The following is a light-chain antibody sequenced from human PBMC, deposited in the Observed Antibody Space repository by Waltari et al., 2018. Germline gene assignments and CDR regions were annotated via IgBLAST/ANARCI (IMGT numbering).Light chain of an antibody. J-gene: IGLJ1*01. CDR3: QVWHADIDPGV. CDR2: YDS. CDR1: NIGSYS. V-gene: IGLV3-21*04. Sequence: SYVLTQPPSVSVAPGETASITWGGDNIGSYSVHWYQQKPGQAPVLVIFYDSDRPSGIPARFSGSNSGNTATLTITSVEAGDEARYYCQVWHADIDPGVFGTGTEVTVL.